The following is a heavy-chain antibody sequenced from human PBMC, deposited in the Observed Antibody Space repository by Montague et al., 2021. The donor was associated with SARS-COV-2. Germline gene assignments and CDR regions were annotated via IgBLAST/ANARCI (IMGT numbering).Heavy chain of an antibody. Sequence: SETLSLTCAVYGGSFSGYYWSWIRQPPGKELEWIGEINHSGSTNYNPSLKSRVTISVDTSKNQFSLKLSSVTAADTAVYYCARGRVVGALAFYYYYGMDVWGQGTTVTVSS. CDR3: ARGRVVGALAFYYYYGMDV. J-gene: IGHJ6*02. CDR1: GGSFSGYY. D-gene: IGHD1-26*01. CDR2: INHSGST. V-gene: IGHV4-34*01.